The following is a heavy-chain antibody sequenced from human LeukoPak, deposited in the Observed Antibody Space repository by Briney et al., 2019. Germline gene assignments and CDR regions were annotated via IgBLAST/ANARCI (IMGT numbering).Heavy chain of an antibody. J-gene: IGHJ4*02. CDR1: GGSFSGYY. CDR2: IYYSGST. Sequence: SETLSLTCAVYGGSFSGYYWSWIRQPPGKGLEWIGYIYYSGSTYYNPSLKSRVTISVDTSKNQFSLKLSSVTAADTAVYYCAREGDTYYDFWSGYYHNYFDYWGQGTLVTVSS. V-gene: IGHV4-59*12. D-gene: IGHD3-3*01. CDR3: AREGDTYYDFWSGYYHNYFDY.